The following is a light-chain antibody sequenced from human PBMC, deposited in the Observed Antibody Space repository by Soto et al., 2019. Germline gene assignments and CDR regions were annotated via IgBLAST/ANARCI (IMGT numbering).Light chain of an antibody. V-gene: IGKV3-15*01. CDR2: GAS. CDR3: QQYNSWPLT. CDR1: QSVTIN. J-gene: IGKJ4*01. Sequence: ETVMTQSPATLSVSPGERATLSCRASQSVTINLAWYRQKPGQAPRLLIYGASTRATGIPARFSGSGSGTEFTLTISSLQSEDFAVYYCQQYNSWPLTFGGGTKVDIK.